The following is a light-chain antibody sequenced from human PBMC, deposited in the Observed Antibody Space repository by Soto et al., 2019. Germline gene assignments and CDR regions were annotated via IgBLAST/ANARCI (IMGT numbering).Light chain of an antibody. Sequence: QSALTQPASVSGSPGQSITISCTGTSSDVGGSNHVAWYQQHPGKVPKLIIYEVSNLPPGISHRFSGAKSGNMASLTISGLQAEDEADYYCISFISSTTSDVFGTGTKLTVL. CDR2: EVS. J-gene: IGLJ1*01. V-gene: IGLV2-14*01. CDR3: ISFISSTTSDV. CDR1: SSDVGGSNH.